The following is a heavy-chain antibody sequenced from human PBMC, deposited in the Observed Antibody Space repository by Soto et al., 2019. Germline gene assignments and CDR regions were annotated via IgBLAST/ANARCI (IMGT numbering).Heavy chain of an antibody. V-gene: IGHV4-59*01. CDR2: VYYSGNT. J-gene: IGHJ4*02. CDR3: ARESGSYDPLDY. CDR1: GGSISSYY. Sequence: PSETLSLTCSVSGGSISSYYWSWIRQPPGKGLEWIGYVYYSGNTNYNPSLKSRVTMSVDTSKNQFPLKLSSVTAADTAVYYCARESGSYDPLDYWGQGTLVTVSS. D-gene: IGHD1-26*01.